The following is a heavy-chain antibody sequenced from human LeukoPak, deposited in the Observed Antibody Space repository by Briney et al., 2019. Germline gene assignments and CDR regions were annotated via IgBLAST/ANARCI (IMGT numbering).Heavy chain of an antibody. CDR1: GFTFDDYA. J-gene: IGHJ6*02. D-gene: IGHD5-12*01. CDR2: ISGDGGST. Sequence: GGSLRLSCAASGFTFDDYAMHWVRQAPGKGLEWVSLISGDGGSTYYADSVKGRFTISRDNSKNSLYLQMNSLRTEDTALYYCAKDMEYSGNDVIYYYYGMDVWGQGTTVTVSS. V-gene: IGHV3-43*02. CDR3: AKDMEYSGNDVIYYYYGMDV.